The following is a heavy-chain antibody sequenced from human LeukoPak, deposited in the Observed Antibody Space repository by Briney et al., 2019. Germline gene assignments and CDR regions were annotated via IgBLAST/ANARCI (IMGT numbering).Heavy chain of an antibody. CDR2: INPSGGST. V-gene: IGHV1-46*01. D-gene: IGHD1-14*01. CDR3: AREAVPEGYFDY. CDR1: GYTFTGYY. Sequence: ASVKVSCKASGYTFTGYYMHWVRQAPGQGLEWMGIINPSGGSTSYAQKFQGRVTMTRDMSTSTVYMELSSLRSEDTAVYYCAREAVPEGYFDYWGQGTLVTVSS. J-gene: IGHJ4*02.